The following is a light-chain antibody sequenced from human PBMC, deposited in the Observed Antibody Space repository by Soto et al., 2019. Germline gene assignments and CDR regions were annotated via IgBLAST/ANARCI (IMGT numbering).Light chain of an antibody. CDR3: QQYGSSLLFT. J-gene: IGKJ3*01. V-gene: IGKV3-20*01. CDR2: GAS. Sequence: LTQSPGTLSLSPGEGATLSCRASQSVSSSYLAWYQQKPGQAPRLLTYGASSRATGIPDRFSGSGSGTDFTLTISRLEPEDFAVYYCQQYGSSLLFTSGPGTNVDIK. CDR1: QSVSSSY.